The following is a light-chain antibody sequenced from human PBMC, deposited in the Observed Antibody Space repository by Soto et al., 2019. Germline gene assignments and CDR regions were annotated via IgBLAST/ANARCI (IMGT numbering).Light chain of an antibody. CDR1: QSVSSN. Sequence: EIVLTQSTAPRSGAPGERATLSCRASQSVSSNLAWYQQKPGEAPRLLIYGASTRATGIPARFSGRGSGTEFTLTISSLQSEDFAVYYCQQYNNWPRTFGQGTKVDIK. V-gene: IGKV3-15*01. CDR3: QQYNNWPRT. CDR2: GAS. J-gene: IGKJ1*01.